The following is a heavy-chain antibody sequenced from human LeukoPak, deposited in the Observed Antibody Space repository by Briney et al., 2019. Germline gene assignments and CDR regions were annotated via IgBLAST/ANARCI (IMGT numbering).Heavy chain of an antibody. J-gene: IGHJ2*01. Sequence: SETLSLTCTVSGYSISSGYYWGWIRQPPGKGLEWIGSIYHSGSTYYNLSLKSRVTISVDTSKNQFSLKLSSVTAADTAVYYCARIPRLGIYWYFDLWGRGTLVTVSS. CDR1: GYSISSGYY. D-gene: IGHD7-27*01. CDR3: ARIPRLGIYWYFDL. CDR2: IYHSGST. V-gene: IGHV4-38-2*02.